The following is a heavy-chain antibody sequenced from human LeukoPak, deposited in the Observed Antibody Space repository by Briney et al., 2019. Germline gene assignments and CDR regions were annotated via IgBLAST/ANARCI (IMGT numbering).Heavy chain of an antibody. D-gene: IGHD3-10*01. CDR2: MSSGGTYI. CDR1: GFSFSSFA. CDR3: ARDRATGSSRLFVVQ. Sequence: KPGGSLRLSCTASGFSFSSFAMTWVRRAPGKGLEGLTSMSSGGTYIYYADSGRGRFTISRDNSENSMYLAMNNVQVADTDIYYCARDRATGSSRLFVVQWGQGTPVIVSS. V-gene: IGHV3-21*01. J-gene: IGHJ4*02.